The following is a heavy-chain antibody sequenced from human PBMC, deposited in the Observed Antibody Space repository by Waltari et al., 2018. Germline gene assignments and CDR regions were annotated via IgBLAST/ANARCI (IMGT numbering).Heavy chain of an antibody. CDR3: ARDRGVVGATDFDY. Sequence: HVQLQQSGPGLVKPSQTLSLTCAISGDSVSSNSAAWNWFRQPPSRGLVWLGRTYYRSKWYNDYALSVKSRVTINPDTSKNQFSLQLNSVTPEDTAVYYCARDRGVVGATDFDYWGQGTLVTVSS. V-gene: IGHV6-1*01. D-gene: IGHD1-26*01. J-gene: IGHJ4*02. CDR2: TYYRSKWYN. CDR1: GDSVSSNSAA.